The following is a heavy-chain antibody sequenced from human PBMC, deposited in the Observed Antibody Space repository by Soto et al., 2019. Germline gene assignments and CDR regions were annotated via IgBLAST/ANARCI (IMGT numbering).Heavy chain of an antibody. D-gene: IGHD5-12*01. Sequence: GESLKISCAASGFTFSSYWMSWVRQAPGKGLEWVANIKQDGSEKYYVDSVKGRFTISRDNAKNSLYLQMNSLRAEDTAVYYCARGKVGGYSGYDQLYYFDYWGQGTLVTVSS. CDR1: GFTFSSYW. CDR2: IKQDGSEK. J-gene: IGHJ4*02. CDR3: ARGKVGGYSGYDQLYYFDY. V-gene: IGHV3-7*05.